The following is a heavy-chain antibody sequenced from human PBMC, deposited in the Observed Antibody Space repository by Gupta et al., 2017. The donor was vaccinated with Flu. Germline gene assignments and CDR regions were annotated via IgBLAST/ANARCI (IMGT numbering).Heavy chain of an antibody. Sequence: FSSYDINWVRQATGQGLEWMGWMNPNSGTTGYAQKFQCRVTMTRNTSISTAYMELRSLRSEDTAVYYCARGYQMAYYMDVWGKGTTVTVSS. D-gene: IGHD2-2*01. J-gene: IGHJ6*03. V-gene: IGHV1-8*01. CDR1: FSSYD. CDR3: ARGYQMAYYMDV. CDR2: MNPNSGTT.